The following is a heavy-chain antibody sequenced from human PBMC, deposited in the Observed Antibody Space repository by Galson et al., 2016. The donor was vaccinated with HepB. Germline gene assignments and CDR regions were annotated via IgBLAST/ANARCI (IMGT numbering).Heavy chain of an antibody. Sequence: AISGDSVSSDSAAWNWIRQSPSRGLEWLGRTYYRSKWDNEYAVSVRSRMTINPDTSKNRFSLQLNSVTPEDTAVYYCARRGSKEKGYFDLWGRGTLVTVSS. V-gene: IGHV6-1*01. D-gene: IGHD6-13*01. CDR2: TYYRSKWDN. CDR1: GDSVSSDSAA. J-gene: IGHJ2*01. CDR3: ARRGSKEKGYFDL.